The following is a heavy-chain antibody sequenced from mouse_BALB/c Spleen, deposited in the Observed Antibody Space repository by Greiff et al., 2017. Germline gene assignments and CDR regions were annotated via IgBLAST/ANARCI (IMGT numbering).Heavy chain of an antibody. D-gene: IGHD2-2*01. J-gene: IGHJ2*01. V-gene: IGHV5-17*02. Sequence: EVQGVESGGGLVQPGGSRKLSCAASGFTFSSFGMHWVRQAPEKGLEWVAYISSGSSTIYYADTVKGRFTISRDNPKNTLFLQMTSLRSEDTAMYYCAREKGYDYFDYWGQGTTLTVSS. CDR1: GFTFSSFG. CDR2: ISSGSSTI. CDR3: AREKGYDYFDY.